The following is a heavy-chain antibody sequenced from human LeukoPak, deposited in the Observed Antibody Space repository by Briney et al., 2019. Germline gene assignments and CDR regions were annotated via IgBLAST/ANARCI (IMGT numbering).Heavy chain of an antibody. D-gene: IGHD3-22*01. CDR2: IRYDGSKK. CDR1: GFSFSSFG. V-gene: IGHV3-30*02. CDR3: AKVGPYHSSGYFSFDY. J-gene: IGHJ4*02. Sequence: GGSLRLSCAASGFSFSSFGMHWVRQAPGKGLDWVAFIRYDGSKKYYADSVKGRFTISRDSSKNTLYLQMNSLRAEDTAVYYCAKVGPYHSSGYFSFDYWGQGTLVTVSS.